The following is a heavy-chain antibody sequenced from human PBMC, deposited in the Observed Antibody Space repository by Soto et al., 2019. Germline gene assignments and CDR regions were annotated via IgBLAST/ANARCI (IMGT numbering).Heavy chain of an antibody. J-gene: IGHJ6*02. CDR2: INPNNGGT. CDR1: GYIFFGSY. Sequence: QVQLVQSGAEVKKPGASVKVSCKASGYIFFGSYIHWVRQAPGQGLEWMGWINPNNGGTGSAQKFQGRITMTGDTSISTAYMELSRLRSDDTGVYYCARGGRSLHGNYHFGMDVWGQGTTVTVS. CDR3: ARGGRSLHGNYHFGMDV. V-gene: IGHV1-2*02.